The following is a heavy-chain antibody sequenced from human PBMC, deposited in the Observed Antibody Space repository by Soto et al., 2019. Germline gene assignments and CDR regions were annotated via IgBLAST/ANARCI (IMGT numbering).Heavy chain of an antibody. V-gene: IGHV4-59*01. J-gene: IGHJ4*02. CDR3: ARSWSAMVLFDY. CDR2: IDSSGNT. Sequence: SETLSLTCTVSGGSISSYFWRCIRQPPGKGLEWIGYIDSSGNTDYNPSLKSRVTISVDTSKNQFSLKLSSVTAADTAVYYCARSWSAMVLFDYGGQGTRFTVSS. CDR1: GGSISSYF. D-gene: IGHD5-18*01.